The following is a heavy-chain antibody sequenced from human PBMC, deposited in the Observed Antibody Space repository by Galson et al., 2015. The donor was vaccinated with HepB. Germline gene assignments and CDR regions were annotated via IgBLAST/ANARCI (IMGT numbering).Heavy chain of an antibody. CDR3: AKVFPEKNVGWYRQALYYFDS. J-gene: IGHJ4*01. CDR1: GFTFSYYA. CDR2: ITPSGDNT. Sequence: SLRLSCAASGFTFSYYAMSWVRQAPGKGLEWVSAITPSGDNTYSADSLKGRFSISRDNSKNTVFLQMNSLRTDDTAIYFCAKVFPEKNVGWYRQALYYFDSWGHGTWVTVSS. V-gene: IGHV3-23*01. D-gene: IGHD6-19*01.